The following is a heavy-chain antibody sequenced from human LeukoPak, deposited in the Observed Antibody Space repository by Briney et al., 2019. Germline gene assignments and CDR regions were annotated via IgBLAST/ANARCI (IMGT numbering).Heavy chain of an antibody. D-gene: IGHD3-10*01. V-gene: IGHV3-21*01. CDR2: ISSSSSYI. CDR3: ARPNYYGSGSYPAAFDY. Sequence: GGSLRLSCAASGFTFSSYSMNWVRQAPGKGLEWVSSISSSSSYIYYADSVKGRFTISRDNAKNSLYLQMNSLRAEDTAVYYCARPNYYGSGSYPAAFDYWGQGTLVTVSS. J-gene: IGHJ4*02. CDR1: GFTFSSYS.